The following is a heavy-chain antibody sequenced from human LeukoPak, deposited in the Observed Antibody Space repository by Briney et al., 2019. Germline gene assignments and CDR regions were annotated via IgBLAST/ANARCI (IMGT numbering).Heavy chain of an antibody. Sequence: SETLSLTCAVYGGSFSGYYWSWIRQPPGEGLEWIGEINHSGSTNYNPSLKSRVTISVDTSKNQFSLKLSSVTAADTAVYYCARRYCSSTSCHFDYWGQGTLVTVSS. D-gene: IGHD2-2*01. CDR1: GGSFSGYY. J-gene: IGHJ4*02. V-gene: IGHV4-34*01. CDR3: ARRYCSSTSCHFDY. CDR2: INHSGST.